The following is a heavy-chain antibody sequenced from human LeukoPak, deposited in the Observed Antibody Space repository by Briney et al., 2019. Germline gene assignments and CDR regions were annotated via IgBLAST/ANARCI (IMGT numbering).Heavy chain of an antibody. CDR2: VTHSGST. Sequence: SETLSLTGAVYGGSFSGYYWSWIRQPPGKGLEWIGEVTHSGSTNYNPSLKSRVSISVDTSKKQFSLRLNSVTAADTAVYYCARGRRDDFWSGYSLYYFDYWGQGTLVTVSS. J-gene: IGHJ4*02. CDR3: ARGRRDDFWSGYSLYYFDY. V-gene: IGHV4-34*01. D-gene: IGHD3-3*01. CDR1: GGSFSGYY.